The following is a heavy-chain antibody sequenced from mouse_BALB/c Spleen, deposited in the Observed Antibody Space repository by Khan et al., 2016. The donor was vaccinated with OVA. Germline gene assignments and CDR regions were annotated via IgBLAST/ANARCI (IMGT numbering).Heavy chain of an antibody. CDR1: GFTFSTYG. V-gene: IGHV5-6*01. J-gene: IGHJ3*01. D-gene: IGHD1-1*01. CDR3: ARLAYYYNSEGFAY. CDR2: ISSGGSYT. Sequence: EVELVESGGDLVKPGGSLKLSCVASGFTFSTYGMSWVRQTPDKRLEWVATISSGGSYTYYPDNVKGRFTISRDNAKNTLYLQMSSLKSEDTAMYYCARLAYYYNSEGFAYWGQGTLVTVSA.